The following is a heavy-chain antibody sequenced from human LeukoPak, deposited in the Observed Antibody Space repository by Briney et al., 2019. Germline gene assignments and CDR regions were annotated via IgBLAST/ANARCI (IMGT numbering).Heavy chain of an antibody. D-gene: IGHD1-26*01. J-gene: IGHJ4*02. V-gene: IGHV4-38-2*02. CDR1: GYSISSGYY. Sequence: KPSETLSLTCTVSGYSISSGYYWGWIRQPPGKGLEWIGSIYHSGSTYCNPSLKSRVTISVDTSKNQFSLKLRSVTAADTAVYYCARGKSRGSHIDYWGQGTLVTVSS. CDR3: ARGKSRGSHIDY. CDR2: IYHSGST.